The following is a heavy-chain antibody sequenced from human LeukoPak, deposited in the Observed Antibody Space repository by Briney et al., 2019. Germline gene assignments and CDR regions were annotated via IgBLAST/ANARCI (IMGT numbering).Heavy chain of an antibody. CDR1: GGSFSGYY. J-gene: IGHJ4*02. V-gene: IGHV4-34*01. CDR3: ARGKDIVVVPAAIAHFDY. Sequence: SETLSLTCAVYGGSFSGYYWSWIRQAPGKGLEWIGEINHSGSTNYNPSLKSRVTISVDTSKNQFSLKLSSVTAADTAVYYCARGKDIVVVPAAIAHFDYWGQGTLVTVSS. CDR2: INHSGST. D-gene: IGHD2-2*01.